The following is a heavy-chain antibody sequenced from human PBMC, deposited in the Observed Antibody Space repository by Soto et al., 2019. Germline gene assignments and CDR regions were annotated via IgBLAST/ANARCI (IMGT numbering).Heavy chain of an antibody. Sequence: PGESLKISCKGSGYSFTNYWFGWVRQTPGKGLEWMGIIYLGDSDTRYSPSFQGQVTISGDKSINTAYLQWTSLKASDTAMYYCASLAGRNYGYGFFDHWGQGTLVTVSS. D-gene: IGHD5-18*01. CDR2: IYLGDSDT. J-gene: IGHJ4*02. CDR3: ASLAGRNYGYGFFDH. V-gene: IGHV5-51*01. CDR1: GYSFTNYW.